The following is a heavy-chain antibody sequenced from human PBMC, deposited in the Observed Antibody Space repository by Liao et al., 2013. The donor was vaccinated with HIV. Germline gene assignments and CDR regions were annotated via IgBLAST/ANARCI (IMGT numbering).Heavy chain of an antibody. CDR1: GGSISSDY. CDR3: GRLGQPSGDVYTGGFYYMDV. V-gene: IGHV4-59*01. CDR2: ISHSGFT. D-gene: IGHD3-10*01. Sequence: QVQLQESGPGLVKPSETLSLTCTVSGGSISSDYWGWIRQPPGKGLEWIGHISHSGFTNNNPSLKSRATISIDPSNNEFSLDLTSVTAADTAVYYCGRLGQPSGDVYTGGFYYMDVWGKGTTVTVSS. J-gene: IGHJ6*03.